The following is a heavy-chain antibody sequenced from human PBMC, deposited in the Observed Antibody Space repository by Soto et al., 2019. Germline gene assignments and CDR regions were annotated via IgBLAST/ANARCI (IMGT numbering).Heavy chain of an antibody. D-gene: IGHD2-15*01. Sequence: GGSLRLSCAASGFTFSSYAMSWVRQAPGKGLEWVSAISGSGGSTYYADSVKGRFTISRDNSKNTLYLQMNSLRAEDTAVYYCAKDGLRYCSGGSCYDDAFDIWGQGTMVTVSS. V-gene: IGHV3-23*01. J-gene: IGHJ3*02. CDR1: GFTFSSYA. CDR3: AKDGLRYCSGGSCYDDAFDI. CDR2: ISGSGGST.